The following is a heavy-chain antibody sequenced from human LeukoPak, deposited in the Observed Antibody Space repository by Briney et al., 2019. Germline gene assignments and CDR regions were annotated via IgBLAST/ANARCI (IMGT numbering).Heavy chain of an antibody. J-gene: IGHJ4*02. Sequence: GGSLRLSCAASGFTFSNYGMSWVRQAPGKGLEWVSGISGSGGSTYYADSVKGRFTISRDNSKNTLYLQMNSLRAEDTALYYCAKETYPLLLIDYWGQGPLVPVSS. V-gene: IGHV3-23*01. D-gene: IGHD2-2*01. CDR1: GFTFSNYG. CDR2: ISGSGGST. CDR3: AKETYPLLLIDY.